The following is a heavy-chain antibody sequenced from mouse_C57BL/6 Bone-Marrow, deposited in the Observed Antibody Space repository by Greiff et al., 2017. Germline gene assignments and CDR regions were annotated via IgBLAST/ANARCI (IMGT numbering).Heavy chain of an antibody. CDR1: GYTFTDYN. J-gene: IGHJ4*01. CDR2: INPNNGGT. V-gene: IGHV1-18*01. Sequence: EVQLQQSGPELVKPGASVKIPCKASGYTFTDYNMDWVKQSHGKSLEWIGDINPNNGGTIYNQKFKGKATLTVDKSSSTAYMELRSLTSEDTAVYYCASRGVWLRRDYYAMDYWGQGTSVTVSS. CDR3: ASRGVWLRRDYYAMDY. D-gene: IGHD2-2*01.